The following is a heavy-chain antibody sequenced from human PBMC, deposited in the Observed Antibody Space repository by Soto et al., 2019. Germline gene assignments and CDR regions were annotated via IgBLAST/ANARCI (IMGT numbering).Heavy chain of an antibody. J-gene: IGHJ4*02. CDR3: ARVDGGSGSYMGNV. CDR1: GGSISSGGYY. CDR2: IYYSGST. Sequence: QVQLQESGPGLVKPSQTLSLACTVSGGSISSGGYYWSWIRQHPGKGLEWIGYIYYSGSTYYNPSLKSRVTISVDTSKNQFSLKLSSVTAADTAVYYCARVDGGSGSYMGNVWGQGTLVTVSS. D-gene: IGHD3-10*01. V-gene: IGHV4-31*03.